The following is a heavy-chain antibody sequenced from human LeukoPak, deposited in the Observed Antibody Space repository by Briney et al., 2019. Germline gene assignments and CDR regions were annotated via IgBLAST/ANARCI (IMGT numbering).Heavy chain of an antibody. CDR2: ISYDGSNK. J-gene: IGHJ4*02. Sequence: GGSLRLSCAASAFTSSNHAMHWVRQAPGKGLEWVAVISYDGSNKHHADSVKGRFTISRDNSKNTLFLQMNSLKPEDTAVYYCARDSSVIYCSSPSCYWHYFDYWGQGTLVTVSS. CDR3: ARDSSVIYCSSPSCYWHYFDY. D-gene: IGHD2-2*01. V-gene: IGHV3-30*04. CDR1: AFTSSNHA.